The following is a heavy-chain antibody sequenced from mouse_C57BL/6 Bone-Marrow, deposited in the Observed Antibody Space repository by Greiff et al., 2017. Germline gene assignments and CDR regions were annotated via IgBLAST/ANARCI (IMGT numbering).Heavy chain of an antibody. J-gene: IGHJ2*01. Sequence: DVKVEESGGGLVKPGGSLKLSCAASGFTFSDYGMHWVRQAPEKGLEWVAYISSGSSTIYYADTVKGRITISRDNAKNTLFLQMTSLRSEDTAMYYCARDGDGYFVDYWGQGTTLTVSS. D-gene: IGHD2-3*01. V-gene: IGHV5-17*01. CDR1: GFTFSDYG. CDR2: ISSGSSTI. CDR3: ARDGDGYFVDY.